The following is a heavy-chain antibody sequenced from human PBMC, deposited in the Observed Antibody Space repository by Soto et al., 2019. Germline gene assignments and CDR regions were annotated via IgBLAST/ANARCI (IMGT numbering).Heavy chain of an antibody. V-gene: IGHV4-31*02. CDR3: ARMYSSGSGWFHP. J-gene: IGHJ5*02. CDR2: FYSSGSI. Sequence: TLSLTCFVSGYFIGAGGYYWSWIRHHPGKGLEWIGSFYSSGSIIYNPSLRSRVSISGDMSTNQFSMSLTSVTAADTARYYCARMYSSGSGWFHPWGQGTLVTVSS. D-gene: IGHD6-19*01. CDR1: GYFIGAGGYY.